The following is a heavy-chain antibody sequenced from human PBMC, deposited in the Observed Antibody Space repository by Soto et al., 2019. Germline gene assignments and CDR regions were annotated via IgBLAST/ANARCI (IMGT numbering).Heavy chain of an antibody. CDR3: AGDLDFMVRGAADAFDI. D-gene: IGHD3-10*01. CDR2: INAGNGNT. Sequence: GASVKVSCKASGYTFTSYAMHWVRQAPGQRLEWMGWINAGNGNTKYSQKFQGRVTITRDTSASTAYMELSSLRSEDTAVYYCAGDLDFMVRGAADAFDIWGQGTMVT. V-gene: IGHV1-3*01. J-gene: IGHJ3*02. CDR1: GYTFTSYA.